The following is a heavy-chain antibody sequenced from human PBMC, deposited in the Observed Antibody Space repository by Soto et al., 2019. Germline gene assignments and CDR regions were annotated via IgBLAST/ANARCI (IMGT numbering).Heavy chain of an antibody. CDR3: VRDGTKTLRDWFDP. J-gene: IGHJ5*02. CDR1: GASISGYY. CDR2: IYATGTT. V-gene: IGHV4-4*07. D-gene: IGHD1-1*01. Sequence: SETLSLTCTVSGASISGYYWSWIRKSAGKGLEWIGRIYATGTTDYNPSLKSRVMMSVDTSKKQFSLKLRSVTAADTAVYYCVRDGTKTLRDWFDPWGQGISVTSPQ.